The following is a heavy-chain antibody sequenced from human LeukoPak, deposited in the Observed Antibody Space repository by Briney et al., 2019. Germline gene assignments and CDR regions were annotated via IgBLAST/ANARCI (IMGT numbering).Heavy chain of an antibody. J-gene: IGHJ5*02. Sequence: LETLSLTCTVSGGYIITSGHYWGWIRQPPGKGLEGSGSVYYTGGTSTNPFFRSRMSISVDTSKNQFSLNLTSVTAADAAVYYCARERSSSGGHNWLAPWGQGTLVTVSS. CDR2: VYYTGGT. V-gene: IGHV4-39*07. D-gene: IGHD4-23*01. CDR1: GGYIITSGHY. CDR3: ARERSSSGGHNWLAP.